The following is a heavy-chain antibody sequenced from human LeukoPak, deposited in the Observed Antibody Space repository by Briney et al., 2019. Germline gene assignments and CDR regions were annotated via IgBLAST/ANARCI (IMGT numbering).Heavy chain of an antibody. V-gene: IGHV3-74*01. CDR2: INSDGSST. CDR1: GFTFSSYW. Sequence: GGSLRLSCAASGFTFSSYWMHWVRQAPGKGLVWVSRINSDGSSTSYADSVKDRFTISRDNAKNTLYLQMNSLRAEDTAVYYCASSNPRRNYYDSSGYYYWGQGTLVTVSS. D-gene: IGHD3-22*01. CDR3: ASSNPRRNYYDSSGYYY. J-gene: IGHJ4*02.